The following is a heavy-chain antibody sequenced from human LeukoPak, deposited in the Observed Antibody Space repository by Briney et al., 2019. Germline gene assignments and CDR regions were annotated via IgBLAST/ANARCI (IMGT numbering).Heavy chain of an antibody. CDR1: GFPFSSYS. V-gene: IGHV3-48*04. D-gene: IGHD4-23*01. Sequence: PGGSLRLSCAASGFPFSSYSMNWVRQTPGKGLEWLSYISTRDNTIQYADSVKGRFTISRDNANNSVFLQMNNLRAEDSAIYYCARGARWAYYFDYWGQGSLVTVSS. CDR2: ISTRDNTI. CDR3: ARGARWAYYFDY. J-gene: IGHJ4*02.